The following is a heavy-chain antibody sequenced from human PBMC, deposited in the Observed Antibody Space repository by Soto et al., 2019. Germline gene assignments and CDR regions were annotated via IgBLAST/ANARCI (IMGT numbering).Heavy chain of an antibody. CDR2: ISAYNGNT. CDR3: ARDQGISYYGSGISSGYYYYGMDV. D-gene: IGHD3-10*01. V-gene: IGHV1-18*04. J-gene: IGHJ6*02. CDR1: GYTFTSYG. Sequence: GASVKVSCKASGYTFTSYGISWVRQAPGQGLEWMGWISAYNGNTNYAQKLQGRVTMTTDTSTSTAYMELRSLRSDDTAVYYCARDQGISYYGSGISSGYYYYGMDVWGQGTTVTVSS.